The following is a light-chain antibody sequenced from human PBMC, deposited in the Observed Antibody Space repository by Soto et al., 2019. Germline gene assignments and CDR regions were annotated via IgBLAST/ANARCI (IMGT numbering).Light chain of an antibody. CDR3: QSYDSSLSGPL. J-gene: IGLJ2*01. Sequence: QPVLTQPPSVSGAPGQRVTISCTGSSSNIGAGYDVHWYQQLPGTAPKLLIYGNSNRPSGVPDRFSGSKSGTSASLAITGLQAEDAADYYCQSYDSSLSGPLFGGGTKLTVL. V-gene: IGLV1-40*01. CDR2: GNS. CDR1: SSNIGAGYD.